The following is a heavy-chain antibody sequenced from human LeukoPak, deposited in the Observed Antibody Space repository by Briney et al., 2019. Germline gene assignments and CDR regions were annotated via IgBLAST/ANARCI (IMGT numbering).Heavy chain of an antibody. CDR3: AKTYDSTDY. CDR1: GFTFSKYG. V-gene: IGHV3-23*01. CDR2: ISGSGSRR. D-gene: IGHD3-22*01. J-gene: IGHJ4*02. Sequence: GGSLRLSCAASGFTFSKYGMNWVRQAPGKGLEWVSNISGSGSRRYYVDSVKGRFTISRDNSKNTPYLQMNSLRAEDTAIYYCAKTYDSTDYWGQGTLVTVSS.